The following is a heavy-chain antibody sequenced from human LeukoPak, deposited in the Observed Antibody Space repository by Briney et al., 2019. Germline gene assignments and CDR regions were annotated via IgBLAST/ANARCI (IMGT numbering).Heavy chain of an antibody. V-gene: IGHV3-15*01. D-gene: IGHD6-6*01. CDR1: GFSFHYAW. CDR2: IKPKADGGTT. Sequence: GGSLRLSCAASGFSFHYAWMTWVRQAPGKGLEWVGRIKPKADGGTTYYAAPVKGRFTISRDVSKNTFFVQMNNLKVEDTAVYYCSTGSTVFDSWGQGTLVTVSS. CDR3: STGSTVFDS. J-gene: IGHJ4*02.